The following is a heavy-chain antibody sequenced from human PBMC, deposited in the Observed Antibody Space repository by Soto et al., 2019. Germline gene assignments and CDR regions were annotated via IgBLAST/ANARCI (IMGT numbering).Heavy chain of an antibody. CDR3: ARFFDGSGSYYPQNLYYYYYGMDV. Sequence: QPGGSLRLSCAASGFTFSSYWMHWVRQAPGKGLVWVSRINSDGSSTSYADSVKGRFTISRDNAKNTLYLQMNSLRAEDTAVYYCARFFDGSGSYYPQNLYYYYYGMDVWGQGTTVTVSS. D-gene: IGHD3-10*01. J-gene: IGHJ6*02. CDR2: INSDGSST. V-gene: IGHV3-74*01. CDR1: GFTFSSYW.